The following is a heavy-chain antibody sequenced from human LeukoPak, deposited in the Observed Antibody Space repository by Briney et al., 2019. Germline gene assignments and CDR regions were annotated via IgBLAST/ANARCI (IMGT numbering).Heavy chain of an antibody. CDR1: GFNFGHNG. CDR3: AKVKAAGGWSTPPFDY. CDR2: ITYDGATT. D-gene: IGHD6-19*01. V-gene: IGHV3-30*18. J-gene: IGHJ4*02. Sequence: GGSLRLSCVASGFNFGHNGMHWVRQAPGKGLEWLTVITYDGATTNYVDTVKGRFTISRDNSKNTLYLQMNSLRAEDTAVYYCAKVKAAGGWSTPPFDYWGQGTLVTVSS.